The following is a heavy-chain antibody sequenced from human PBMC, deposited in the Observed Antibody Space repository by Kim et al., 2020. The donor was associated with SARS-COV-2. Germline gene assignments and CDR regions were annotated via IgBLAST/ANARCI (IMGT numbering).Heavy chain of an antibody. Sequence: GGSLRLSCAASGFTFANYEMNWFRQAPGKEPEWISYISYSGGTTDYADSVKGRFTISRDNARNSLYLQMSSLRADDTAVYFCARGITFGGEIPYFDYWG. CDR1: GFTFANYE. V-gene: IGHV3-48*03. D-gene: IGHD3-16*01. CDR3: ARGITFGGEIPYFDY. CDR2: ISYSGGTT. J-gene: IGHJ4*01.